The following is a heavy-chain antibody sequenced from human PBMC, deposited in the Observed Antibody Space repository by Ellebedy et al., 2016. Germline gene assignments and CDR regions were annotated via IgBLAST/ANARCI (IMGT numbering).Heavy chain of an antibody. J-gene: IGHJ6*02. Sequence: SETLSLXCTVSGGSVSSGSYYWIWIRQPPGKGLEWIGYIHYSGNTNYNPSLKSRVTISVDKSKNQLSLKLSSVTAADTAVYYCARHSTGTTGYYYGMDVWGQGTTVTVSS. D-gene: IGHD1-1*01. V-gene: IGHV4-61*01. CDR2: IHYSGNT. CDR3: ARHSTGTTGYYYGMDV. CDR1: GGSVSSGSYY.